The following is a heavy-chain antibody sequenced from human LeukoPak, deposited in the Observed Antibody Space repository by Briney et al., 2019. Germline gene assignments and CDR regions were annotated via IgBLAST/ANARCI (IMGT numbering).Heavy chain of an antibody. D-gene: IGHD3-22*01. CDR1: GFTFSNYT. J-gene: IGHJ4*02. CDR2: ISSNGDTT. V-gene: IGHV3-64*01. Sequence: GGSLRLSCAAYGFTFSNYTMHWVRQAPGKGLEYVSSISSNGDTTYYANSVKGRFTISRDNSKNTLYLQMGSLRTEDMAVYYCARGSRNHVDYSGYYSYRGQGTLLTVSS. CDR3: ARGSRNHVDYSGYYSY.